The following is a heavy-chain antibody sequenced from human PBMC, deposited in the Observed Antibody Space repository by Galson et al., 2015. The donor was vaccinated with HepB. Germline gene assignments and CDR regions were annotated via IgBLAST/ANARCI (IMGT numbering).Heavy chain of an antibody. V-gene: IGHV3-23*01. J-gene: IGHJ4*02. D-gene: IGHD6-6*01. Sequence: LRLSCAASGFTFSDYAMSWVRQAPGKGLQWVSSISSNSDYIYYADSVKGRFTISRDNSKNTLYLQMNSLRGEDTAVYYCASEYSSSGLFDYWGQGTLVTVSS. CDR3: ASEYSSSGLFDY. CDR2: ISSNSDYI. CDR1: GFTFSDYA.